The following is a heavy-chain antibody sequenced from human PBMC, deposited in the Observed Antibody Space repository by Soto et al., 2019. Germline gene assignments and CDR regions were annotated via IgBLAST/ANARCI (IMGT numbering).Heavy chain of an antibody. CDR1: GGSFSGNY. D-gene: IGHD5-18*01. CDR2: INHSGST. J-gene: IGHJ4*02. V-gene: IGHV4-34*01. CDR3: ARAGLLGYSYGYRLDY. Sequence: PSETLSLTCAVYGGSFSGNYWSWIRQPPGKGLEWIGEINHSGSTNYNPSLKSRVTISVDTSKNQFSLKLSSVTAADTAVYYCARAGLLGYSYGYRLDYWGQGTMVTVSS.